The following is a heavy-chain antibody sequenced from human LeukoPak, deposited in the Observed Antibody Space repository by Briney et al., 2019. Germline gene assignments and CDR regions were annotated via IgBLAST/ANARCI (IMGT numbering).Heavy chain of an antibody. D-gene: IGHD4-11*01. Sequence: GGSLRLSCAASGFTFSSYAMSWVRQAPGKGLEWVSAINGGGVNTHYADSVGGRFTISRDNSKNTLFLQMNSLRDEDTAVYYCAKDLYSNYGPADYWGQGNLVTVSS. V-gene: IGHV3-23*01. CDR1: GFTFSSYA. CDR2: INGGGVNT. CDR3: AKDLYSNYGPADY. J-gene: IGHJ4*02.